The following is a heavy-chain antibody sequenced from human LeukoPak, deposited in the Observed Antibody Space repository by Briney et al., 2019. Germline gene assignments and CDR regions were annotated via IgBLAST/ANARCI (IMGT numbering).Heavy chain of an antibody. D-gene: IGHD1-26*01. V-gene: IGHV3-23*01. J-gene: IGHJ6*02. CDR3: AKLRWVGGTSGLLDGMHV. CDR2: ITGSGGST. Sequence: PGGSLRLSCVASGFTFSNFAMSWVRQAPGKGLEWVSAITGSGGSTLYADSVKGRFTISIDNSKNTLYVQMNSLRAEDTAVYYCAKLRWVGGTSGLLDGMHVWGQGTTVTVSS. CDR1: GFTFSNFA.